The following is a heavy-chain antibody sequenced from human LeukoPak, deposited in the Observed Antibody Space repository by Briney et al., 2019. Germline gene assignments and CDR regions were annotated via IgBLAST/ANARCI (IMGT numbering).Heavy chain of an antibody. D-gene: IGHD1-7*01. V-gene: IGHV3-21*01. J-gene: IGHJ6*02. Sequence: PGGSPRLSCAASGFTFSSYSMNWVRQAPGKGLEWVSSISSSSSYIYYADSVKGRFTISRDNAKNSLYLQMNSLRAEDTAVYYCASQLELPVYYYGMDVWGQGTTVTVSS. CDR2: ISSSSSYI. CDR1: GFTFSSYS. CDR3: ASQLELPVYYYGMDV.